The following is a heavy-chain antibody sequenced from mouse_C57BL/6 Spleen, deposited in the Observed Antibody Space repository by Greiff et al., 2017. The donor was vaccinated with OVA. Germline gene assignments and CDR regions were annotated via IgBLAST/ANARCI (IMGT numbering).Heavy chain of an antibody. CDR2: IDPSDSYT. CDR1: GYTFTSYW. J-gene: IGHJ3*01. CDR3: AREEGAY. Sequence: QVQLQQPGAELVKPGASVKLSCKASGYTFTSYWMQWVKQRPGQGLEWIGKIDPSDSYTNYDQKFKGKSTLTVDTSSNTAYMPLSSLTSEDSAVYYGAREEGAYWGKGTLVTVSA. V-gene: IGHV1-50*01.